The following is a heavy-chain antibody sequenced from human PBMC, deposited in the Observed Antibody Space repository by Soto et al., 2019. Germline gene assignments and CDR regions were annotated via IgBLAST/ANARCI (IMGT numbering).Heavy chain of an antibody. CDR3: ARGTYYYDSSSRRGAFDI. V-gene: IGHV1-18*01. CDR2: ISAYNGNT. CDR1: GYTFTSYG. Sequence: ASVKVSCKASGYTFTSYGISWVRQAPGQGLEWMGWISAYNGNTNYAQKFQGRVTMTTDTSTSTAYMELRSLRSEDTAVYYCARGTYYYDSSSRRGAFDIWGQGTMVTVSS. J-gene: IGHJ3*02. D-gene: IGHD3-22*01.